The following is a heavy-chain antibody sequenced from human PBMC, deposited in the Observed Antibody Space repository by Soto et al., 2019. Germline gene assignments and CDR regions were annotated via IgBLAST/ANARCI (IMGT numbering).Heavy chain of an antibody. D-gene: IGHD2-15*01. CDR1: GYTFTSYA. CDR3: ARDILFDY. Sequence: QVQLVQSGAEEKKPGASVKVSCKASGYTFTSYAMHWVRQAPGQRLEWMGWINAGNGNTKYSQKFXGXVSXTRDTSASTAYMELSSLRSEDTAVYYCARDILFDYWGQGTLVTVSS. V-gene: IGHV1-3*05. CDR2: INAGNGNT. J-gene: IGHJ4*02.